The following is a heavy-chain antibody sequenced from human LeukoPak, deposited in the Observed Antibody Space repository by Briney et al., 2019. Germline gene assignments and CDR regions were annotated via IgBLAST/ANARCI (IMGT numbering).Heavy chain of an antibody. CDR2: INPNSGGT. D-gene: IGHD6-13*01. CDR1: GYTFTGYY. J-gene: IGHJ4*02. V-gene: IGHV1-2*02. CDR3: VRDAIAAAGTGG. Sequence: ASVKVSCKASGYTFTGYYMHWVRQGPGQGLEWMGWINPNSGGTNYAQKFQGRVTMTRDTSISTAYMELSGLRSDDRAVYYCVRDAIAAAGTGGWGQGTLVTVSS.